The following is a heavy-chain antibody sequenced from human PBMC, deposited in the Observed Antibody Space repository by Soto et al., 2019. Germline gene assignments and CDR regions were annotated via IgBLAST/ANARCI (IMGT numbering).Heavy chain of an antibody. CDR1: GGSISSSSYY. CDR3: ARHRSERGMIVVVFDY. D-gene: IGHD3-22*01. Sequence: QLQLQESGPGLVKPSETLSLTCTVSGGSISSSSYYWGWIRQPPGKGLEWIGSIYYSGSTYYNPSLKSRVTVSVDTSKNQFSLKLSSVTAADTAVYYCARHRSERGMIVVVFDYWGQGTLVTVSS. J-gene: IGHJ4*02. V-gene: IGHV4-39*01. CDR2: IYYSGST.